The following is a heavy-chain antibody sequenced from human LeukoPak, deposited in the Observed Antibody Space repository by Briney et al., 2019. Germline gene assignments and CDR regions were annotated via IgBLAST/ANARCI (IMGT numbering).Heavy chain of an antibody. CDR1: GFTFSSYS. Sequence: PGGSLRLSCVGSGFTFSSYSMNWVRQAPGKGLEWVSSISSSSSDIYYADSVKGRFTISRDNAKNSLYLQMNSLRAEDTAVYYCARDLRKLSTGYSYGLDLYSYYYMDVWGKGTTVTVSS. CDR3: ARDLRKLSTGYSYGLDLYSYYYMDV. D-gene: IGHD5-18*01. J-gene: IGHJ6*03. V-gene: IGHV3-21*01. CDR2: ISSSSSDI.